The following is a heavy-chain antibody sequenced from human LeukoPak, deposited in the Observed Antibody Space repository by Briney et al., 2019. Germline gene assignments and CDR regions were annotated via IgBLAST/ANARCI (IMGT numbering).Heavy chain of an antibody. Sequence: GGSLRLSCAASGFTFSGHWMTWVRQAPGKGLEWVANIKEDGSKKNYVDSVKGRFTISRDNAKNSLYLQMNSLRAEDTAVYYCARLRYSDYWGQGTLVTVSS. V-gene: IGHV3-7*03. J-gene: IGHJ4*02. CDR1: GFTFSGHW. D-gene: IGHD2-21*01. CDR2: IKEDGSKK. CDR3: ARLRYSDY.